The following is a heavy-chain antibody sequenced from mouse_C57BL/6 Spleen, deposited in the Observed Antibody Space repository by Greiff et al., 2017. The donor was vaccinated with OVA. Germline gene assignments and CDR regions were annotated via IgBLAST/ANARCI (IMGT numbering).Heavy chain of an antibody. Sequence: EVMLVESGGGLVKPGGSLKLSCAASGFTFSDYGMHWVRQAPEKGLEWVAYISSGSSTIYYADTVKGRFTISRDNAKTTLFLQMTSLRSEDTAMYYCARGGAWSYAMDYWGQGTSVTVSS. CDR2: ISSGSSTI. V-gene: IGHV5-17*01. CDR3: ARGGAWSYAMDY. J-gene: IGHJ4*01. CDR1: GFTFSDYG. D-gene: IGHD1-1*02.